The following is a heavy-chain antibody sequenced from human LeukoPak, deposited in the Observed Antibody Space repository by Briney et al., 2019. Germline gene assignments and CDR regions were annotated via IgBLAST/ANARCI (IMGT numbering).Heavy chain of an antibody. D-gene: IGHD6-13*01. V-gene: IGHV4-31*03. Sequence: LQTLSLTCTVSGGSISSGGYYWSWIRQHPGKGLEWIGYIYYSGSTYYNPSLKSRVTISVDTSKNQFSLKLSSVTAADTAVYYCARWRLAAAAPYYYGMDVWGQGTTVTVSS. CDR3: ARWRLAAAAPYYYGMDV. CDR1: GGSISSGGYY. J-gene: IGHJ6*02. CDR2: IYYSGST.